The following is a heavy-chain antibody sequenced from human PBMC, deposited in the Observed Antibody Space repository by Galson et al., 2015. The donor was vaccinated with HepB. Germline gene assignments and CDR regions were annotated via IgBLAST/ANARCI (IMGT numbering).Heavy chain of an antibody. CDR1: GYTFSSYS. CDR3: ARGALVLGVCATQTNWFDP. D-gene: IGHD2-15*01. CDR2: INTYKRDT. V-gene: IGHV1-18*01. Sequence: SVQVSCKASGYTFSSYSITWVRQAPGQGLEWMGWINTYKRDTKYAQKFQGRVTMTADTSTSTAYMEVRSLRSDETAVYFCARGALVLGVCATQTNWFDPWGQGTLVTVSS. J-gene: IGHJ5*02.